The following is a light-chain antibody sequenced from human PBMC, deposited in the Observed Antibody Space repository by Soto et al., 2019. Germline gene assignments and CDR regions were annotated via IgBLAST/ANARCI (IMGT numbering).Light chain of an antibody. CDR2: GAS. CDR3: QQYGSSPLT. V-gene: IGKV3-20*01. CDR1: QSVSSSY. J-gene: IGKJ4*01. Sequence: IGVTQSPGPLPLGPGERATLSCMASQSVSSSYLAWYQQKPCQAPRLLIYGASSRATGIPDRFSGSGSGTDFTLTISRLEPEDFAVYYCQQYGSSPLTFGGGTKVELK.